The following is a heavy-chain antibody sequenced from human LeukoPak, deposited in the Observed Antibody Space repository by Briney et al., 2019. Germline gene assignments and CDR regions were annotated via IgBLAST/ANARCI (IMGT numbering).Heavy chain of an antibody. CDR2: IHYNGIT. CDR3: ARHISSGGTYAHFDY. CDR1: GSMYNYY. J-gene: IGHJ4*02. Sequence: SETLSLTCTVSGSMYNYYWSWIRQPPGKGLEWIGYIHYNGITNYNPSLKTRVTMSLDTSKNQVSLNLNSVTAADTAVYYCARHISSGGTYAHFDYWGQGTLVTVSS. D-gene: IGHD1-26*01. V-gene: IGHV4-59*08.